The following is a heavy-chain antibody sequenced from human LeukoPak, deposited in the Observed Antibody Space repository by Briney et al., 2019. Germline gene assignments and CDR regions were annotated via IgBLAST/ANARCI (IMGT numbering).Heavy chain of an antibody. J-gene: IGHJ4*02. CDR1: GGTFSSYA. D-gene: IGHD2-2*02. Sequence: SVKVSCKASGGTFSSYAISWVRRAPGQGLEWMGGIIPIFGTANYAQKFQGRVTITADESTSTAYMELSSLRSEDTAVYYCARDGWEYQLLYPPQFDYWGQGTLVTVSS. V-gene: IGHV1-69*13. CDR3: ARDGWEYQLLYPPQFDY. CDR2: IIPIFGTA.